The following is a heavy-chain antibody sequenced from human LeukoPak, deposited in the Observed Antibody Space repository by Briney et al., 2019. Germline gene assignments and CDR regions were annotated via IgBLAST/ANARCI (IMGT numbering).Heavy chain of an antibody. J-gene: IGHJ4*02. CDR3: ARDPTYYLRYGYFDS. D-gene: IGHD1-26*01. CDR2: IKEDESEK. V-gene: IGHV3-7*01. Sequence: GGSLRLSCAASGFTFSTYWMSWVRQAPGKGLEWVANIKEDESEKYYVDSVRGRFTISRDNANNVLYLQMNSLRAEDTAVYYCARDPTYYLRYGYFDSWGQGTLVTVSS. CDR1: GFTFSTYW.